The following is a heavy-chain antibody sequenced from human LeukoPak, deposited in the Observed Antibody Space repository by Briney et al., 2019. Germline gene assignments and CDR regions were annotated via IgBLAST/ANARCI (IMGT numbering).Heavy chain of an antibody. V-gene: IGHV6-1*01. D-gene: IGHD1-26*01. Sequence: SQTLSLTCAISGVSVCSYSMAWIWMRQSPWRGLEWLRRTYYRSKWYDDYAVAGKSRITNNPDTSKNQFFMQLNSVTPEVTAVYYCARDLVGAGDFDCWGQGTLVTVSS. CDR2: TYYRSKWYD. CDR3: ARDLVGAGDFDC. CDR1: GVSVCSYSMA. J-gene: IGHJ4*02.